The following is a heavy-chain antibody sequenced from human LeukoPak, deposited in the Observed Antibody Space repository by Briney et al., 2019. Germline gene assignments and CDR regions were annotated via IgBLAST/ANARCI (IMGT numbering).Heavy chain of an antibody. CDR3: ARDSRGYSYGLFDY. CDR1: GGSISSSSYY. CDR2: IYYSGST. D-gene: IGHD5-18*01. V-gene: IGHV4-39*07. Sequence: PSETLSLTCTVSGGSISSSSYYWGWIRQPPGKGLEWIGSIYYSGSTYYNPSLKSRVTISVDTSKNQFSLKLSSVTAADTAVYYCARDSRGYSYGLFDYWGQGTLVTVSS. J-gene: IGHJ4*02.